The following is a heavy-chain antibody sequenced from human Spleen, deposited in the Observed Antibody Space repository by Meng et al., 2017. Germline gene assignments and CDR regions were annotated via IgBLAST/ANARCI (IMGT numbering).Heavy chain of an antibody. CDR3: AKEANYYDSTVGGYDAFDI. CDR2: TSGSGGST. CDR1: GFTFSSYA. J-gene: IGHJ3*02. V-gene: IGHV3-23*01. D-gene: IGHD3-22*01. Sequence: GGSLKISCAASGFTFSSYAMSWVRQVPGKGLEWVSTTSGSGGSTYADSVKGRFTSSRDSSKNTLYLQMNSLRAEDTAVYYCAKEANYYDSTVGGYDAFDIWGQGTMVTVSS.